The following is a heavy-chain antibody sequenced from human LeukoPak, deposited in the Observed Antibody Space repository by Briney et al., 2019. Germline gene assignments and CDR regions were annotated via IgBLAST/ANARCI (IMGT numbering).Heavy chain of an antibody. Sequence: GGSLRLSRVASGFTMSSLHMAWVRQAPGKGLEWVSYIRGVGSTIHYADSVKGRFTISRDDAKNSLYLQMNRLRGEDTAFYYCATVSRDGFNHNWYDLWGQGTLVTVSS. CDR1: GFTMSSLH. CDR3: ATVSRDGFNHNWYDL. CDR2: IRGVGSTI. V-gene: IGHV3-48*03. D-gene: IGHD5-24*01. J-gene: IGHJ5*02.